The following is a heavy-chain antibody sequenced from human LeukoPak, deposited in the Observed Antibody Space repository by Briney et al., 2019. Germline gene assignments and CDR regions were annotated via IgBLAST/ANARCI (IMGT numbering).Heavy chain of an antibody. D-gene: IGHD2/OR15-2a*01. Sequence: SVKVSCKASGGTFSSYAISWVRQAPGQGLEWMGRIIPILGIANYAQKFQGRVTITADKSTSTAYMELSSLRSEDTAVYYCARDRPLDEGEYVFPGFDPWGQGTLVTVSS. CDR3: ARDRPLDEGEYVFPGFDP. V-gene: IGHV1-69*04. J-gene: IGHJ5*02. CDR2: IIPILGIA. CDR1: GGTFSSYA.